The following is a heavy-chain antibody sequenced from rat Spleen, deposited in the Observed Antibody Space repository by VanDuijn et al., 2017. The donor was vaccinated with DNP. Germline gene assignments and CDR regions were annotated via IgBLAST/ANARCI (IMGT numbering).Heavy chain of an antibody. CDR1: GFTFSDYA. V-gene: IGHV5-17*01. Sequence: EVQLVESGGGLVQPGRSLKLSCAASGFTFSDYAMAWVRQSPKKGLEWVATIIYDGSSTYYRDSVKGRFTISRDNAENTVYLQMNSLRSEDTATYYCAKRGQSVYFDYWGQGVMVTVSS. CDR2: IIYDGSST. J-gene: IGHJ2*01. CDR3: AKRGQSVYFDY.